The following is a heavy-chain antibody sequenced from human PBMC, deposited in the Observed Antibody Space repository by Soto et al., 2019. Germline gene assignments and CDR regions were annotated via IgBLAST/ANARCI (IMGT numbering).Heavy chain of an antibody. Sequence: GGSLRLSCAASGFAVSANYVSWVRQAPGKGLEWVSLIYTDGTTYYADSVKGRFTFSRDNSKNSLYLQMNSLRAEDTAVYYCTRVSSPLPDNSFDPWGPGTLVTVSS. CDR3: TRVSSPLPDNSFDP. V-gene: IGHV3-53*01. CDR1: GFAVSANY. CDR2: IYTDGTT. J-gene: IGHJ5*02. D-gene: IGHD6-6*01.